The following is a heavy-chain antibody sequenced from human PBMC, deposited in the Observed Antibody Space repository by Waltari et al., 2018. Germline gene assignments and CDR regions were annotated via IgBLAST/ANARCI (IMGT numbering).Heavy chain of an antibody. V-gene: IGHV3-33*05. CDR1: GFSPSASV. CDR2: VSSGGDNH. CDR3: AGTATAFLDS. J-gene: IGHJ1*01. D-gene: IGHD2-21*02. Sequence: QLAESGGGLVQPGQSLRLSCPVSGFSPSASVLHWIRQPPGKSPEWLASVSSGGDNHFYADSVKGRFVISTDNSKRMLFLQMKNLRRNDTAVYFCAGTATAFLDSWGQGTLVTVAS.